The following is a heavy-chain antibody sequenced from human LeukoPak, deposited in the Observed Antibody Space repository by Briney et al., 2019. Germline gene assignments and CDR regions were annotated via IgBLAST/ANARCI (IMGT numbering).Heavy chain of an antibody. J-gene: IGHJ4*02. CDR1: GGTFSSYA. CDR2: IIPIFGTA. Sequence: SVKVSCKASGGTFSSYAISWVRQAPGQGLEWMGGIIPIFGTANYAQKFQGRVTITTDESTSTAYMELSSLRSEDTAVYYCAKPIAAADERYYYFYYWGQGTLVTVSS. V-gene: IGHV1-69*05. D-gene: IGHD6-13*01. CDR3: AKPIAAADERYYYFYY.